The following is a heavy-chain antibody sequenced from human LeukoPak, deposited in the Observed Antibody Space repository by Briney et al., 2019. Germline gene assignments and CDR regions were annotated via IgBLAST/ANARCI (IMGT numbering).Heavy chain of an antibody. Sequence: PGRSLRLSCEASGFTFSSYGMHWVRQAPGKGLEWVAVISYDGSNQYYADSVKGRFTISRDNSKNTLYLQMNSLRGEDTAVYYCAKDRGTGWYNTFDYWGQGTLVTVSS. D-gene: IGHD6-19*01. CDR3: AKDRGTGWYNTFDY. V-gene: IGHV3-30*18. CDR1: GFTFSSYG. CDR2: ISYDGSNQ. J-gene: IGHJ4*02.